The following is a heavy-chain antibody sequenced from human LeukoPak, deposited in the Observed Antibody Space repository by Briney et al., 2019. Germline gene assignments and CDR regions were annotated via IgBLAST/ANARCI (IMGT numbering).Heavy chain of an antibody. D-gene: IGHD3-9*01. CDR3: ANVLRYGCPENAFDI. Sequence: PGGSLRLSCAASGFTFSSYAMSWVRQAPGKGLERVSAISGSGGSTYYADSVKGRFTISRDNSKNTLYLQMNSLRAEDTAVYYCANVLRYGCPENAFDIWGQGTMVTVSS. CDR1: GFTFSSYA. J-gene: IGHJ3*02. CDR2: ISGSGGST. V-gene: IGHV3-23*01.